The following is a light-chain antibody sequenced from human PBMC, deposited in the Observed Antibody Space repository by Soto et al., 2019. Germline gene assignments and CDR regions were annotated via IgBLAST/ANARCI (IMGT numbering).Light chain of an antibody. CDR3: CSYTSSVTWV. V-gene: IGLV2-14*01. CDR2: DVS. CDR1: SSDIGGYNY. Sequence: QSALTQPASVSGSPGQSITISGTGTSSDIGGYNYVSWYQQHPGKAPKLIIHDVSDRPSGVSNRFSASKSGNTASLTISGLQAEDEADYYCCSYTSSVTWVFGGGTKVTVL. J-gene: IGLJ3*02.